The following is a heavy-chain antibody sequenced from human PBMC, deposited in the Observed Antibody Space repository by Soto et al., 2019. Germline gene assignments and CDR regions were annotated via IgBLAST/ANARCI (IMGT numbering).Heavy chain of an antibody. J-gene: IGHJ6*02. D-gene: IGHD3-10*01. Sequence: GGSLRLSCAASGFTFSSYAMHWVRQAPGKGLEWVAVISYDGSNKYYADSVKGRFTISRDNSKNTLYLQMNSLRAEDTAVYYCARDQSRYYGSGSYYNPYYYYGMDVWGQGTTVTVSS. CDR3: ARDQSRYYGSGSYYNPYYYYGMDV. V-gene: IGHV3-30-3*01. CDR2: ISYDGSNK. CDR1: GFTFSSYA.